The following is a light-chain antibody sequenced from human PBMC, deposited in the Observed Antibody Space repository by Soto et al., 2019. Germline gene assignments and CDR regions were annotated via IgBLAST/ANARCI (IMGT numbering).Light chain of an antibody. CDR2: QTS. CDR3: HQRQSWPRT. CDR1: QYINTS. J-gene: IGKJ1*01. Sequence: EIVETQSKTTLCWCPGDRLTLSSISCQYINTSLAWYQHRPGQAPRLLIYQTSIRPAGIPARFSASGTGTDFTLTISDVQPEDFAVYYCHQRQSWPRTFAQCTKVDIK. V-gene: IGKV3-11*01.